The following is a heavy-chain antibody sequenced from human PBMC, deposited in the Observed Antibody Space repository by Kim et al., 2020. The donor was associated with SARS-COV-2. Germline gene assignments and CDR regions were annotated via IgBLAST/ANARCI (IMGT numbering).Heavy chain of an antibody. CDR2: VYNVGKT. J-gene: IGHJ6*02. Sequence: SETLSLTCTVSGASVRSDSYYWDWIRQPPGRGLEWIGSVYNVGKTYHNPSLKSRVTISVDTSKNQFSLNLFSVTAADTAIYYCASEVVQRSAWNSHVGDYYYGMDVWGPGATVTVSS. CDR1: GASVRSDSYY. D-gene: IGHD6-19*01. V-gene: IGHV4-39*07. CDR3: ASEVVQRSAWNSHVGDYYYGMDV.